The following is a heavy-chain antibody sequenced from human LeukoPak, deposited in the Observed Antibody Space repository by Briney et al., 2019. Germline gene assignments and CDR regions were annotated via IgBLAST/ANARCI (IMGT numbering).Heavy chain of an antibody. Sequence: AETLSLTCTVSGGSISSSIYYWGWIRQPPGKGLEWIGSIYYSGSTYYNPSLKSRVTISVDTSKNQSSLKLSAVTAADTAVYYCARLTRFRDGYNPPLGYWGQGTLVTVSS. CDR1: GGSISSSIYY. V-gene: IGHV4-39*01. CDR3: ARLTRFRDGYNPPLGY. J-gene: IGHJ4*02. CDR2: IYYSGST. D-gene: IGHD5-24*01.